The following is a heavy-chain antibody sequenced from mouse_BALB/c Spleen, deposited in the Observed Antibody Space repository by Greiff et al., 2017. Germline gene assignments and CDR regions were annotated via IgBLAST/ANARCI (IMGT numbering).Heavy chain of an antibody. CDR2: IYPYNGGT. J-gene: IGHJ3*01. V-gene: IGHV1S29*02. D-gene: IGHD2-4*01. Sequence: EVKLMESGPELVKPGASVKISCKASGYTFTDYNMHWVKQSHGKSLEWIGYIYPYNGGTGYNQKFKSKATLTVDNSSSTAYMELRSLTSEDSAVYYCARGDDYTWFAYWGQGTLVTVSA. CDR3: ARGDDYTWFAY. CDR1: GYTFTDYN.